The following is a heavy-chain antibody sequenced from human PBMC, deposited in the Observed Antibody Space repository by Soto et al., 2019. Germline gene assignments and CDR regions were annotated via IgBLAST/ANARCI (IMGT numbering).Heavy chain of an antibody. CDR1: GYTFTGYY. J-gene: IGHJ5*02. D-gene: IGHD3-9*01. CDR2: INPNSGGT. Sequence: ASVKVSCKASGYTFTGYYMHWVRQAPGQGLEWMGWINPNSGGTNYAQKFQGRVTMTRDTSISTAYMELSRLRSDDTAVYYCARDRGTILTGPKGWFDPWGQGTLVTVSS. V-gene: IGHV1-2*02. CDR3: ARDRGTILTGPKGWFDP.